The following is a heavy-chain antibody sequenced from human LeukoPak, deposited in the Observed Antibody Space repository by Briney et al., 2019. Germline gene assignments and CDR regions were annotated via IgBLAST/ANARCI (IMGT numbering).Heavy chain of an antibody. CDR2: ISYDGSNK. CDR3: AKDVDMAARLPFED. Sequence: GGSLRLSCAASGFTFSSYAMHWVRQAPGKGLEWVAVISYDGSNKYYADSVEGRFTISRDNSKNTLYLQMNSLRAEDTAVYYCAKDVDMAARLPFEDWGQGTLVTVSS. CDR1: GFTFSSYA. J-gene: IGHJ4*02. D-gene: IGHD6-6*01. V-gene: IGHV3-30-3*01.